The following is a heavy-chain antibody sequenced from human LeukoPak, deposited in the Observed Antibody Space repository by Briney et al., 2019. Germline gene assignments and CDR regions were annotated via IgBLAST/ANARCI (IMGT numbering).Heavy chain of an antibody. J-gene: IGHJ4*02. Sequence: PGGSLRLSCAASGFTVSGNYMSWVRQAPGKGLEWVSVIYSGGRTYYADSVKDRFTISRDNSKTTLYLQMNSLRAEDTAVYYCAKDHVYAGRDGYIEFWGQGTLVTVSS. CDR1: GFTVSGNY. V-gene: IGHV3-66*01. CDR2: IYSGGRT. CDR3: AKDHVYAGRDGYIEF. D-gene: IGHD5-24*01.